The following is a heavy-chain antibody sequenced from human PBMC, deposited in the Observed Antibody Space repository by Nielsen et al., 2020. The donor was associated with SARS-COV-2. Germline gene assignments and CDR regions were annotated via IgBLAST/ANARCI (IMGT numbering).Heavy chain of an antibody. V-gene: IGHV3-33*08. CDR1: GFTFSSYG. J-gene: IGHJ3*01. CDR3: ARVPGVICTSCYGIDF. D-gene: IGHD2-2*01. Sequence: GGSLRLSCEASGFTFSSYGMNWVRQAPGKGLEWVAVIRYDGSTKDYADSVKGRFTISRDNYKNTLYLEMNSLRAEDTAMYYCARVPGVICTSCYGIDFWGQGTMVTVSS. CDR2: IRYDGSTK.